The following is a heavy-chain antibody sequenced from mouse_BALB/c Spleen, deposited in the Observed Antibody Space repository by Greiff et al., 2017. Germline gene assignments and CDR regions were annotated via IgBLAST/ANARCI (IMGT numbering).Heavy chain of an antibody. CDR3: ARRGYGSSLDY. Sequence: QVHVKQSGAELAKPGASVKMSCKASGYTFTSYWMHWVKQRPGQGLEWIGYINPSTGYTEYNQKFKDKATLTADKSSSTAYMQLSSLTSEDSAVYYCARRGYGSSLDYWGQGTTLTVSS. V-gene: IGHV1-7*01. CDR1: GYTFTSYW. D-gene: IGHD1-1*01. CDR2: INPSTGYT. J-gene: IGHJ2*01.